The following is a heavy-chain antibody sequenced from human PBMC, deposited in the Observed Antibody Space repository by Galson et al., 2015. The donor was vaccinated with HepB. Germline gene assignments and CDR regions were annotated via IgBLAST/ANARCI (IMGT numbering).Heavy chain of an antibody. CDR3: ARQSGAEAVAGTNDY. CDR2: IDPSDSYT. Sequence: QSGAEVKKPGESLRISCKGSGYSFTSYWISWVRQMPGKGLEWMGRIDPSDSYTNYSPSFQGHVTISADKSISTAYLQWSSLKASDTVMYYCARQSGAEAVAGTNDYWGQGTLVTVSS. D-gene: IGHD6-19*01. J-gene: IGHJ4*02. CDR1: GYSFTSYW. V-gene: IGHV5-10-1*01.